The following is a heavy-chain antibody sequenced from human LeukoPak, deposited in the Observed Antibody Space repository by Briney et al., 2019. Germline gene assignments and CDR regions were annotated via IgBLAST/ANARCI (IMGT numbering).Heavy chain of an antibody. CDR2: ISSSDDST. J-gene: IGHJ4*02. Sequence: GGSLRLSCVASGFRFSDYYMTWVRQAPGKGLEWVSGISSSDDSTYYADSVKGRFTISRDNSKNMLYLQMNSLRAEDTAVYYCAKRSGGYSYYDYWGQGTLVTVSS. CDR3: AKRSGGYSYYDY. D-gene: IGHD5-18*01. CDR1: GFRFSDYY. V-gene: IGHV3-23*01.